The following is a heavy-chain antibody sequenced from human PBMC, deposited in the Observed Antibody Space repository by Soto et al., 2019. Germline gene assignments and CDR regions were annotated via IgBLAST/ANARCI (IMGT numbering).Heavy chain of an antibody. CDR3: ARSQGSSTSLEIYYYYYYGMDV. J-gene: IGHJ6*02. Sequence: QVQLVQSGAEVKKPGSSVKVSCKTSGGTFSSYAISWVRQAPGQGLAWMGGIIPISETTNYAQKFQGRVTITADESKSIAYMELSSLRSEDTAVYSCARSQGSSTSLEIYYYYYYGMDVWGQGTTVTVSS. D-gene: IGHD2-2*01. CDR1: GGTFSSYA. CDR2: IIPISETT. V-gene: IGHV1-69*01.